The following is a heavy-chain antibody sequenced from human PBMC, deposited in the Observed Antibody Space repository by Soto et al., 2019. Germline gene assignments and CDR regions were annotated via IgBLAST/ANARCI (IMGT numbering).Heavy chain of an antibody. CDR2: FIPMFNRP. Sequence: SVKVSCKASGGTFSSYAIIWVRQAPGQGLEWMGGFIPMFNRPHSARKFQGRVTITADESTSTAYMDLSSLRSEDTAVYYCARGQFHHVSNYYYALDVWGQGTTVTVSS. CDR1: GGTFSSYA. J-gene: IGHJ6*02. V-gene: IGHV1-69*13. CDR3: ARGQFHHVSNYYYALDV.